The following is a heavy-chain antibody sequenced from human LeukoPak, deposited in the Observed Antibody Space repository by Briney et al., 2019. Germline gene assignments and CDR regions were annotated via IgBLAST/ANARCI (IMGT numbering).Heavy chain of an antibody. V-gene: IGHV3-30*02. CDR1: GFTFSSYG. CDR3: ARDRNYYDSSGHWDY. CDR2: IRYDGSNK. D-gene: IGHD3-22*01. Sequence: TGGSLRLSCAASGFTFSSYGMHWVRQAPGKGLEWVAFIRYDGSNKYYADSVKGRFTISRDNSKNTLYLQMNSLRAEDTAVYYCARDRNYYDSSGHWDYWGQGTLVTVSS. J-gene: IGHJ4*02.